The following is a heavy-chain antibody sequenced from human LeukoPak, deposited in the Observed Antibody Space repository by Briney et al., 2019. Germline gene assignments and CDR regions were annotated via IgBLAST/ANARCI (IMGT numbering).Heavy chain of an antibody. J-gene: IGHJ4*02. V-gene: IGHV3-49*04. CDR1: GFTFGDYF. CDR3: SRAWGTSGYYSGY. D-gene: IGHD3-3*01. CDR2: IRSKTYRRTT. Sequence: GGSLRLSCAASGFTFGDYFMSWVRQAPGKGLEWVGFIRSKTYRRTTEYAASVKGRFSISRDDSKSIAYLQMNSLTTEDTGVYYCSRAWGTSGYYSGYWGQGTLVTVSS.